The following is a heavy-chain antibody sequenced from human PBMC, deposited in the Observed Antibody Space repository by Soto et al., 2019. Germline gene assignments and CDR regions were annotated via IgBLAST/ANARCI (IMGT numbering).Heavy chain of an antibody. CDR3: ARGRGGSRGWFDP. CDR2: INHSGST. V-gene: IGHV4-34*01. D-gene: IGHD1-26*01. Sequence: QVQLQQWGAGLLKPSETLSLTCAVYGGSFSGYYWSWIRQPPGKGLEWIGEINHSGSTNYNPSLKSRVTISVDTSKHQFSLKLSSVTAADTAVYYCARGRGGSRGWFDPWGQGTLVTVSS. J-gene: IGHJ5*02. CDR1: GGSFSGYY.